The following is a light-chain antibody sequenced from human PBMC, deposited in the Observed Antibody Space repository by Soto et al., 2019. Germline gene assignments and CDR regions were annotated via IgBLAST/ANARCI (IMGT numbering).Light chain of an antibody. CDR1: TGDVGGYNY. Sequence: QSVLTQPASVSGSPGQSITVSCTGTTGDVGGYNYVSWYQQHPGKAPKLIIYDVTNRPSGVSNRFSASKSGNTASLTISGLQADDEADYYCSSYTSSDTLVVFGTGTKLTVL. J-gene: IGLJ1*01. CDR2: DVT. V-gene: IGLV2-14*03. CDR3: SSYTSSDTLVV.